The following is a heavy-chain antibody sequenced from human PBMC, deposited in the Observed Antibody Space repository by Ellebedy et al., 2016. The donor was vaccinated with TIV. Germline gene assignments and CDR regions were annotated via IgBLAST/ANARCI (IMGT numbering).Heavy chain of an antibody. CDR3: ARRSDQSAQGDY. Sequence: GESLKISCAASEFTVSKNYMSWVRQAPGKGPEWVSVFYSDGNTKYADSVKGRFTVSRDNSKNTLYLQRNNLRAEDTAVYYCARRSDQSAQGDYWGQGTLVTVSS. J-gene: IGHJ4*02. CDR2: FYSDGNT. CDR1: EFTVSKNY. D-gene: IGHD2-2*01. V-gene: IGHV3-66*04.